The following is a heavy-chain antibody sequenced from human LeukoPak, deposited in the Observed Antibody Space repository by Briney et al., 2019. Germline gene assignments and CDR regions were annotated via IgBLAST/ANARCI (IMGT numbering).Heavy chain of an antibody. J-gene: IGHJ4*02. CDR3: ARDPYYYGSGSIY. CDR1: GFTFSSYA. D-gene: IGHD3-10*01. Sequence: GRSLRLSCAASGFTFSSYAMHWVRQAPGKGLEWVAVISYDGSNKYYADSVKGRFTISRDNSKNTLYLLMNSLRAEDTAVYYCARDPYYYGSGSIYWGQGTLVTVSS. V-gene: IGHV3-30-3*01. CDR2: ISYDGSNK.